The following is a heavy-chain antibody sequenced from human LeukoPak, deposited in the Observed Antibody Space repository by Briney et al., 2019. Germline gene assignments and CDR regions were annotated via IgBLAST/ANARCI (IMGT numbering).Heavy chain of an antibody. V-gene: IGHV3-7*01. Sequence: GGSLRLFCVASGFTFSSYWMGWVRQSPAKGLEWVASIQQGGSHKYYVDSVKGRFTISRDNAKNSLFLQMDSLRAEDTAVYYCARAPIDSNSWYHAFDIWGQGTMVTVSS. J-gene: IGHJ3*02. CDR2: IQQGGSHK. D-gene: IGHD6-13*01. CDR3: ARAPIDSNSWYHAFDI. CDR1: GFTFSSYW.